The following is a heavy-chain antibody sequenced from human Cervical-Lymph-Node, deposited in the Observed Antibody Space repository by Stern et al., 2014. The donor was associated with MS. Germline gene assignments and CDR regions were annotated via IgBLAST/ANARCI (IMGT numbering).Heavy chain of an antibody. D-gene: IGHD2-2*01. CDR1: GYTFTRNA. V-gene: IGHV7-4-1*02. Sequence: VQLVQSGSELKKPGASVKVSCKASGYTFTRNAMNWVRQAPGQRLELMGWINTKTGNTTYAQGFTGRFVFSLDTSVSTAYLQISTLKAEDTAIYYCARVKPAAILDYWGQGTLVTVSS. CDR2: INTKTGNT. J-gene: IGHJ4*02. CDR3: ARVKPAAILDY.